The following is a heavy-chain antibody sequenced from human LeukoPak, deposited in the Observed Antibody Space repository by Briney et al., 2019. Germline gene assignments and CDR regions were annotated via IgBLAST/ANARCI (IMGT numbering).Heavy chain of an antibody. CDR1: GFTFSSYA. V-gene: IGHV3-23*01. J-gene: IGHJ4*02. CDR2: ISGSGGST. CDR3: AKDFAPWYYGSGSFFDY. D-gene: IGHD3-10*01. Sequence: GGSLRLSCAASGFTFSSYAMSWVRQAPGKGLEWVSAISGSGGSTYYADSVKGRFTISRDNSKNTLYLQMSSLRAEDTAVYYCAKDFAPWYYGSGSFFDYWGQGTLVTVSS.